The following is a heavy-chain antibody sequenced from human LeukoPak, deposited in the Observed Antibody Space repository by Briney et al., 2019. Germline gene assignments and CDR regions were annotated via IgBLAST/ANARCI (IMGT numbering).Heavy chain of an antibody. D-gene: IGHD3-22*01. J-gene: IGHJ4*02. CDR3: ARVRGYYDSSGPRDY. CDR2: ISAYNGNT. V-gene: IGHV1-18*04. CDR1: GYTFTGFY. Sequence: GVSVKVSCKASGYTFTGFYIHWVRQAPGQGLEWMGWISAYNGNTNYAQKLQGRVTMTTDTSTSTAYMELRSLRSDDTALYYCARVRGYYDSSGPRDYWGQGTLVTVSS.